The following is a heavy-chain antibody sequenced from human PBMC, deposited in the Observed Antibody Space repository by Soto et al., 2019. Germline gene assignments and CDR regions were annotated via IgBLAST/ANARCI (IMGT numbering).Heavy chain of an antibody. D-gene: IGHD3-22*01. CDR2: IIPIFGTA. J-gene: IGHJ4*02. Sequence: SVKVSFKASGGTFSSYAISWVRQAPGQGLEWMGGIIPIFGTANYAQKFQGRVTITADESTSTAYMELSSLRSEDTAVYYCARMDYYDSSGYPFDYWGQGTLVTVSS. CDR1: GGTFSSYA. V-gene: IGHV1-69*13. CDR3: ARMDYYDSSGYPFDY.